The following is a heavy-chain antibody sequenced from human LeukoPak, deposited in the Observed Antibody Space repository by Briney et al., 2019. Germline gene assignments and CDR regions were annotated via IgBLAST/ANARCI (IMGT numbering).Heavy chain of an antibody. V-gene: IGHV3-53*01. J-gene: IGHJ3*02. CDR3: ARGRGASPRDDGFDI. CDR2: IYSGGGT. Sequence: GGSLRLSCAASGFTFTSYSMSWVRQAPGKGLEWVSIIYSGGGTYYADSVKGRFTISRDNSKNTLSLQMNSLRAEDTAVYYCARGRGASPRDDGFDIWGQGTMVIVSS. CDR1: GFTFTSYS.